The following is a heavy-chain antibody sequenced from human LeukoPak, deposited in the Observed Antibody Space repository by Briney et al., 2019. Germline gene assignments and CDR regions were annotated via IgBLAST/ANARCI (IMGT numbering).Heavy chain of an antibody. D-gene: IGHD3-16*01. CDR1: GFTVSSHY. Sequence: GGSLRLSCAASGFTVSSHYMSWVRQAPGKGLEWVSYISSGRTYTNYADSVKGRFAISRDNAKNSLYLQMNSLRAEDTAVYYCASIRGGYYFDYWGQGTLVTVSS. CDR3: ASIRGGYYFDY. J-gene: IGHJ4*02. V-gene: IGHV3-11*03. CDR2: ISSGRTYT.